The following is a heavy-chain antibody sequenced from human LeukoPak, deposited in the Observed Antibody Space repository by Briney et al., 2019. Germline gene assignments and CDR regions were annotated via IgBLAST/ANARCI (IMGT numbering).Heavy chain of an antibody. CDR1: GGTFSSYA. V-gene: IGHV1-69*05. CDR3: ARGRRLRRGSGSYFQYYYYYYMDV. Sequence: ASVKVSCKASGGTFSSYAISWVRQAPGQGLEWMGGIIPIFGTANYAQKFQGRVTITTDKSTSTAYMELSSLRSEDTAVYYCARGRRLRRGSGSYFQYYYYYYMDVWGKGTTVTISS. J-gene: IGHJ6*03. CDR2: IIPIFGTA. D-gene: IGHD3-10*01.